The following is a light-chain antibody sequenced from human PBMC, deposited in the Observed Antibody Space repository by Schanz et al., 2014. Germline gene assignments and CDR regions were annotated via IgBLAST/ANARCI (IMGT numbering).Light chain of an antibody. CDR3: QQYNNWPPLT. Sequence: EIVLTQSPGTLSLSPGERATLSCRASQSVSSSYLAWYQQKPGQAPRLLIYGASTRATGIPARFSGSGSGTEFTLTISSLQSEDFAFYYCQQYNNWPPLTFGGGTKVEIK. J-gene: IGKJ4*01. CDR2: GAS. CDR1: QSVSSSY. V-gene: IGKV3D-15*01.